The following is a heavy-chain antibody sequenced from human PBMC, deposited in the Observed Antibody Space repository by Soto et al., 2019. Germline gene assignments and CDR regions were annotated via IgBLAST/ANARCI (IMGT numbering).Heavy chain of an antibody. CDR2: IYYSGST. D-gene: IGHD2-21*01. J-gene: IGHJ6*02. Sequence: QVQLQESGPGLVKPSQTLSLTCTVSGGSISSGGYYWSWIRQHPGKGLEWIGYIYYSGSTYYNPPPKRRVTISVDTSTNQCSLKLSSVTAADTAVYYCAASCVGCGGFNYYGMDVWGQGTTVTVSS. CDR1: GGSISSGGYY. V-gene: IGHV4-31*03. CDR3: AASCVGCGGFNYYGMDV.